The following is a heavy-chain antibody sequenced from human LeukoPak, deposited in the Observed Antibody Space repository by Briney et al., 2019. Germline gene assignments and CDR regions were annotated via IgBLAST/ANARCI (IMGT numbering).Heavy chain of an antibody. V-gene: IGHV4-59*01. Sequence: SETLSLTCTVSGGSISAYYWSWIRQPPGKGLEWIGYIYYSGSTNYNPSLKSRVTISVDTSKNQFSLKLSSVTAADTAVYYCARDLGDNGGYFDYWGQGTLVTVSS. CDR2: IYYSGST. CDR3: ARDLGDNGGYFDY. CDR1: GGSISAYY. D-gene: IGHD4-23*01. J-gene: IGHJ4*02.